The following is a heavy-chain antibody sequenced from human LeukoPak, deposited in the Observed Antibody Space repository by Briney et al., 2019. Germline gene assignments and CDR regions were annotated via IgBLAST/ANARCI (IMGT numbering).Heavy chain of an antibody. V-gene: IGHV4-4*07. CDR2: IYVTGTT. J-gene: IGHJ4*02. CDR1: SGSLSTNY. D-gene: IGHD6-6*01. Sequence: SETLSLTCTVPSGSLSTNYWNWIRQPAGKGLEWIGRIYVTGTTYYNPSLKSRLTMSVDASRNQFFLNLSSVTAADTAVYYCARGGPDLPRAYFHYWGQGTLVTVS. CDR3: ARGGPDLPRAYFHY.